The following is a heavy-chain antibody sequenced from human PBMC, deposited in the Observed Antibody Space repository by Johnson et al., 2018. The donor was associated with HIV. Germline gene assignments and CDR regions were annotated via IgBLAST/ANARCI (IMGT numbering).Heavy chain of an antibody. CDR1: GFTVSSNY. Sequence: VQLVESGGGLIQPGGSLRLSCAASGFTVSSNYMSWVRQVPGKGLEWVSVIYNSGSAYYAGSVKGRFTISRDNSKNTLYLQMNSLRAEDTALYYCAKDIGGLQWGAFDIWGQGTMVTVSS. CDR2: IYNSGSA. J-gene: IGHJ3*02. CDR3: AKDIGGLQWGAFDI. V-gene: IGHV3-53*01. D-gene: IGHD1-26*01.